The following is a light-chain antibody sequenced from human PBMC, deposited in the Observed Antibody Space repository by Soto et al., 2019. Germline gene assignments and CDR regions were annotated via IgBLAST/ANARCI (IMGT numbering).Light chain of an antibody. V-gene: IGLV1-40*01. CDR3: GSWDSSLSAYV. J-gene: IGLJ1*01. CDR1: TSNLGAGYD. Sequence: QSVLTQPPSVSGAPGQRVTLSCTGNTSNLGAGYDVHWYQQLPGAAPKLVIFGNRNRPSGVPERFSGSKSGTSATLGITGFQTGDEADYYCGSWDSSLSAYVFGTGTKVTVL. CDR2: GNR.